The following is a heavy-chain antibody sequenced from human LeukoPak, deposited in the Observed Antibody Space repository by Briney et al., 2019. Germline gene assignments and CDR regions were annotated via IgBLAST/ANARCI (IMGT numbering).Heavy chain of an antibody. D-gene: IGHD3-22*01. CDR2: MYYNGNT. J-gene: IGHJ3*02. V-gene: IGHV4-61*05. CDR1: GGSISITSYY. CDR3: ACLTTADAFDI. Sequence: SETLSLTCTVSGGSISITSYYWGWIRQPPGKGLEWIGYMYYNGNTNYNPSLKSRVTISVDTSKNQFSLKLSSVTAADTAVYYCACLTTADAFDIWGQGTMVTVSS.